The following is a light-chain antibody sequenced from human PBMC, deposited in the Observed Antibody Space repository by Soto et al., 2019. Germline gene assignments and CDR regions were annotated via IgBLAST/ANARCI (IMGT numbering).Light chain of an antibody. Sequence: DIQMTQSPSSLSASAGDRVTITCRASHSNSTSLNWYQQKPGQAPKLLIYSASRLQGGVPSRFSGSGSGPDFTLTIRGLQPEDSATYICQHSYNNPYTFGQGTKLEIK. CDR3: QHSYNNPYT. CDR2: SAS. V-gene: IGKV1-39*01. J-gene: IGKJ2*01. CDR1: HSNSTS.